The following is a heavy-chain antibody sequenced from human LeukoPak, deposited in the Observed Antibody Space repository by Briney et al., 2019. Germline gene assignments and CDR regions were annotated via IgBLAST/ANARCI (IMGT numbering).Heavy chain of an antibody. V-gene: IGHV4-38-2*02. CDR2: VHHSGST. CDR1: GYSISSGYY. J-gene: IGHJ1*01. Sequence: SETLSLTCIVSGYSISSGYYWGWIRQPPGKGLEWIGNVHHSGSTYYNPSLKSRVTISVDTSKNQLSLKLSSVTAADTAVYYCARVAAGIGFFQHWGQGTLVTVSS. CDR3: ARVAAGIGFFQH. D-gene: IGHD6-13*01.